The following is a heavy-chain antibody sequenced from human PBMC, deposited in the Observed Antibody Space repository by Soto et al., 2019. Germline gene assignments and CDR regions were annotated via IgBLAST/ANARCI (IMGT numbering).Heavy chain of an antibody. CDR3: ARXXXXGXPDWYFNA. J-gene: IGHJ2*01. CDR2: IFHSGST. Sequence: QLQLQESGSGLVKPSQTLSLTCAVSGGSISSGGYSWSWLRQPPGKGLEWIGYIFHSGSTYYNPSLRSRVNISVDGCKNHFSLGLSPVTAAGTAVYYCARXXXXGXPDWYFNAWGRGTRVTVSS. CDR1: GGSISSGGYS. V-gene: IGHV4-30-2*01.